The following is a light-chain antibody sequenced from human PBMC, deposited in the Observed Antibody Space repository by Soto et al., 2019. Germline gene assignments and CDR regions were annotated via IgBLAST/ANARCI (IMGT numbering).Light chain of an antibody. Sequence: QSVLTKLPSVSRAPGQKVTISCSGSSSNIGNNYVSWYQQLPGTAPTLLIYDNNKRPSGIPDRFSVSKSGTSATLGITGLQTGDEADYYCGTWDSSLSAYVFGTGTKVTVL. CDR1: SSNIGNNY. CDR2: DNN. V-gene: IGLV1-51*01. CDR3: GTWDSSLSAYV. J-gene: IGLJ1*01.